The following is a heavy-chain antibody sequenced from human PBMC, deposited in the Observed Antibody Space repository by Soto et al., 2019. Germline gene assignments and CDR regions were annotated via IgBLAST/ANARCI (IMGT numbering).Heavy chain of an antibody. CDR3: ARLSRYCTGGSCYPEDFDY. D-gene: IGHD2-15*01. Sequence: SETLSLTCTVSGVSICTSSYYCGWIRKPPGKGLEWIGMIFYGGIAYYTPSLKSRVTISVDTSKNQFSLKLSSVTAADTAAYYCARLSRYCTGGSCYPEDFDYWGQGTLVT. J-gene: IGHJ4*02. CDR2: IFYGGIA. CDR1: GVSICTSSYY. V-gene: IGHV4-39*01.